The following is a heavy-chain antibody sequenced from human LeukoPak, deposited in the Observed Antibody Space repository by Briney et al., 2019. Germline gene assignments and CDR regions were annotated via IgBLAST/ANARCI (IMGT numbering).Heavy chain of an antibody. V-gene: IGHV4-59*08. J-gene: IGHJ4*02. D-gene: IGHD4-17*01. Sequence: SETLSLTCTVSGDSISGYYWSWIRQSPGKGLEWIGYIYYSGSTNYNPSLKSRVTISVDTSKNQFSLKLSSVTAADTALYYCARSYGDFDISGFDYWGQGTLVSVSS. CDR3: ARSYGDFDISGFDY. CDR2: IYYSGST. CDR1: GDSISGYY.